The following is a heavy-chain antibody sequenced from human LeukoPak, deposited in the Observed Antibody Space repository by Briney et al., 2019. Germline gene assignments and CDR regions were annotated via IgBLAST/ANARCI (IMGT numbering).Heavy chain of an antibody. CDR3: IRGAASGSYYGLDV. Sequence: GGSLRLSCAASGFTFSGSTIHWVRQASGEGLEWVGRIRSKANNYATAYATSVKGRFTLSRDDSNNAAYLQMNSLKTEDTAVYFCIRGAASGSYYGLDVWGQGATVTVSS. J-gene: IGHJ6*02. CDR1: GFTFSGST. V-gene: IGHV3-73*01. CDR2: IRSKANNYAT. D-gene: IGHD1-26*01.